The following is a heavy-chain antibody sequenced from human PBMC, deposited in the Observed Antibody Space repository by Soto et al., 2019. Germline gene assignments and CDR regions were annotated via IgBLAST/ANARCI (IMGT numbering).Heavy chain of an antibody. D-gene: IGHD2-8*01. CDR3: ARRTWGMDV. CDR1: SGSIDTTNW. CDR2: IFHSGNT. Sequence: QVQLQESGPGLVKPSGTLSLTCAVSSGSIDTTNWWSWVRQPPGKGLEWIGEIFHSGNTCYNPSLASRVTISVDTSKSQFSLNLRSVTAADTAVYYCARRTWGMDVWGQGTTVTVSS. V-gene: IGHV4-4*02. J-gene: IGHJ6*02.